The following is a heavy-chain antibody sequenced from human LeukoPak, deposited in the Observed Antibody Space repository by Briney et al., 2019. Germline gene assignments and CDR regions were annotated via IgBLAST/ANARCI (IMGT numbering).Heavy chain of an antibody. CDR3: ASGYQLLFDY. V-gene: IGHV4-59*08. D-gene: IGHD2-2*01. Sequence: SETLSLTCTVSGGSISSYYWSWIRQPPGKGLEWIGYIYYSGSTYYNPSLKSRVTISVDTSKNQFSLKLSSVTAADTAVYYCASGYQLLFDYWGQGTLVTVSS. CDR1: GGSISSYY. CDR2: IYYSGST. J-gene: IGHJ4*02.